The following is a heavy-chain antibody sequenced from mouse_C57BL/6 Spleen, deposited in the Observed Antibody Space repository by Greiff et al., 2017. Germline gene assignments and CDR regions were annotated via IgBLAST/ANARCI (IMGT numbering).Heavy chain of an antibody. Sequence: EVQLQQSGPGMVKPSQSLSLTCTVTGYSITSGYDWHWIRHFPGNKLEWMGYISYSGSTNYNPSLKSRISITHDTSKNHFFLKLNSVTTEDTATYYCARGGAYYSNFSWFAYWGQGTLVTVSA. CDR1: GYSITSGYD. J-gene: IGHJ3*01. D-gene: IGHD2-5*01. CDR3: ARGGAYYSNFSWFAY. CDR2: ISYSGST. V-gene: IGHV3-1*01.